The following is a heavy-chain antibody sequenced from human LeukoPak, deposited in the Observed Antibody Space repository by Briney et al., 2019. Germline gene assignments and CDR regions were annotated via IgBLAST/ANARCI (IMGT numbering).Heavy chain of an antibody. CDR2: IYPGDSET. CDR3: ARRYYYDSSGYYLAHDAFDI. D-gene: IGHD3-22*01. V-gene: IGHV5-51*01. J-gene: IGHJ3*02. CDR1: GYSFTSHW. Sequence: GESLKISCKGSGYSFTSHWIGWVRQMPGKGLEWLGIIYPGDSETRYSPSFQGQVTISADKSISTAYLQWSSLKASDTAMYYCARRYYYDSSGYYLAHDAFDIWGQGTMVTVSS.